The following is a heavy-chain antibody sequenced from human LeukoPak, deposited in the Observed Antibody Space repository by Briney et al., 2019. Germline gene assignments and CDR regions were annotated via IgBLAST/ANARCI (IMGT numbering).Heavy chain of an antibody. D-gene: IGHD2-15*01. CDR2: IYYSGST. CDR1: GGAIRSYY. J-gene: IGHJ4*02. CDR3: ARGWAVTAVAFDY. V-gene: IGHV4-59*01. Sequence: SETLSLTCTVSGGAIRSYYWSWIRQPPGKGLEWIGYIYYSGSTNYNPALKSRVTISVDTSKNQFSLKLSSVTAADTAVYYCARGWAVTAVAFDYWGQGTLVTVSS.